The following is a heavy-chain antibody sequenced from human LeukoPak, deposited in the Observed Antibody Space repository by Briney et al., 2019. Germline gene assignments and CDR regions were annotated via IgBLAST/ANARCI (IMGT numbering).Heavy chain of an antibody. CDR2: INPNSGGT. Sequence: GASVKVSCKASGYTFTGYYMHWVRQAPGQGLEWMGWINPNSGGTNYAQKFQGWVTMTRDTSISTAYMELSRLRSDDTAVYYCARDRTPITIFGVVSDYYYYYGMDVWGQGTTVTVSS. D-gene: IGHD3-3*01. V-gene: IGHV1-2*04. J-gene: IGHJ6*02. CDR1: GYTFTGYY. CDR3: ARDRTPITIFGVVSDYYYYYGMDV.